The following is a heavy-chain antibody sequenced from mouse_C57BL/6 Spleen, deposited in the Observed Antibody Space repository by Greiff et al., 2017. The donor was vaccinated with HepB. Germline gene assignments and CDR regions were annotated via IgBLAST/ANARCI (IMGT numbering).Heavy chain of an antibody. CDR3: ARDGRAVYYYAMDY. Sequence: EEQLAESGGGLVKPGGSLKLSCAASGFTFSSYAMSWVRQTPEKRREGVGTISDGGSYTYYPDNVKGRFTNSRDNAKNNLYLQMSHLKTEDTAMYYLARDGRAVYYYAMDYWGQGTSVTVSS. CDR1: GFTFSSYA. J-gene: IGHJ4*01. V-gene: IGHV5-4*01. D-gene: IGHD2-10*02. CDR2: ISDGGSYT.